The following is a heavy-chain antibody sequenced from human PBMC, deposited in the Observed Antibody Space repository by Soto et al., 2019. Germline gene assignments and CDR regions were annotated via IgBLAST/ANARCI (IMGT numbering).Heavy chain of an antibody. Sequence: GGSLRLSCAASGFTFSSYAMSWVRQAPGKGLEWVSAISGSGGSTYYADSVKGRFTISRDKSKNTLYLQMNSLRAEDTAVYYCAKAPSAAAAPNWFDPWGQGTLVTVSS. CDR1: GFTFSSYA. CDR2: ISGSGGST. CDR3: AKAPSAAAAPNWFDP. D-gene: IGHD6-13*01. J-gene: IGHJ5*02. V-gene: IGHV3-23*01.